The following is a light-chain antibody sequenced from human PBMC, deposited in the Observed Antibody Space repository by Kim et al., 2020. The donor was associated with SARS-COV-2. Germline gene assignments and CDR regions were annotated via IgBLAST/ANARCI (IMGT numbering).Light chain of an antibody. Sequence: NVLTQSPGTLSLSPGERATLSCRASQSVSSNYLAWYQQKPGQAPRLLIYGASSRATGIPDRFSGSGSGTDFTLTISRLEPEDFAVYYCQQYGSSPRTFGQGTKVDIK. CDR1: QSVSSNY. CDR3: QQYGSSPRT. CDR2: GAS. J-gene: IGKJ1*01. V-gene: IGKV3-20*01.